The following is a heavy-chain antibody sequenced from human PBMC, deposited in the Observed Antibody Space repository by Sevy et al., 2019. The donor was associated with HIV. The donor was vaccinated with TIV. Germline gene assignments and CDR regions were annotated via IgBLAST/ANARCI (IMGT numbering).Heavy chain of an antibody. CDR1: GFTFSNYG. J-gene: IGHJ4*02. CDR3: AKDDATVLTDGFDY. Sequence: QLGGPLRLSCAASGFTFSNYGMHWVRQAPDKGLEWVSLVSSNGNNKYYADSVKARFTISRDNSKKTLYLQMNSLRAEDTAVYYCAKDDATVLTDGFDYWGQGTLVTVSS. V-gene: IGHV3-30*18. D-gene: IGHD4-17*01. CDR2: VSSNGNNK.